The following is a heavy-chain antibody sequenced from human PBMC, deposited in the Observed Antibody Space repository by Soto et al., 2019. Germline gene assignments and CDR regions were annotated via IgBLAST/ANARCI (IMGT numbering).Heavy chain of an antibody. D-gene: IGHD3-10*01. J-gene: IGHJ4*02. CDR3: ARDQNVLLWFGELSSFDY. V-gene: IGHV1-18*01. Sequence: QVQLVQSGAEVKKPGASVKVSCKASGYTFTSYGISWVRQAPGQGLEWMGWISAYNGNTNYAQKLQGRVTMTTDTSTSTAYMELRILRSDDTAVYYCARDQNVLLWFGELSSFDYWGQGTLVTVSS. CDR2: ISAYNGNT. CDR1: GYTFTSYG.